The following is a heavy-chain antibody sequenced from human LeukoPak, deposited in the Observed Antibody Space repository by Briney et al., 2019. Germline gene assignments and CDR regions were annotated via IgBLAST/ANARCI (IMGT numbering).Heavy chain of an antibody. CDR1: GFTFSDYY. V-gene: IGHV3-11*01. CDR3: ASLAAATFSYYGMDV. CDR2: ISGSGSAI. J-gene: IGHJ6*02. Sequence: GGSLRLSCEASGFTFSDYYMTWIRQAPGKGLEWVSYISGSGSAIYYADSVKGRFTISRDNAKNSLYLQMISLRAEDTAVYYCASLAAATFSYYGMDVWGQGTTVTVSS. D-gene: IGHD6-13*01.